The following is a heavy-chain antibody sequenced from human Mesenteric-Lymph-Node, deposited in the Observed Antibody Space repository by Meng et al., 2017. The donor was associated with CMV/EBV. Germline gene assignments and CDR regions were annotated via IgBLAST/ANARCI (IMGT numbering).Heavy chain of an antibody. Sequence: GESLKISCAACGFTFSSYDMHWVRQATGKGLEWVSAIGTAGDTYYPGSVKGQFTISRENAKNSLYLQMNSLRAGDTAIYYCARIMSGYENYDMDVWGQGTTVTVSS. V-gene: IGHV3-13*03. CDR1: GFTFSSYD. D-gene: IGHD5-12*01. CDR2: IGTAGDT. J-gene: IGHJ6*02. CDR3: ARIMSGYENYDMDV.